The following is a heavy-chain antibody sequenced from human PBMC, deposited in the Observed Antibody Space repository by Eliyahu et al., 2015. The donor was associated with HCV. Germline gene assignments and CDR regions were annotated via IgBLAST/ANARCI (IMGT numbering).Heavy chain of an antibody. V-gene: IGHV4-61*01. CDR3: ARISGSYYYFDS. D-gene: IGHD1-26*01. Sequence: QVQLQESGPGLVKPSETLSLTCTVSGGSVSSGSYHWSWIRQPPGKGLEWIGYIYYSGSTNYNPSLKSRVSISVDTSKKQFSLKLSSVTAADTAVYYCARISGSYYYFDSWGQGTLVTVSS. CDR2: IYYSGST. J-gene: IGHJ4*02. CDR1: GGSVSSGSYH.